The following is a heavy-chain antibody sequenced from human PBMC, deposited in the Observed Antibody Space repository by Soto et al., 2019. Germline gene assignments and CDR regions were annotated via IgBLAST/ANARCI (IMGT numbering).Heavy chain of an antibody. CDR1: GYTFTGYY. CDR2: INPNSGGT. Sequence: ASVKVSFKASGYTFTGYYMHWVRQAPGQGLEWMGWINPNSGGTNYAQKFQGWVTMTRDTSISTAYMELSRLRSDDTAVYYCAREPLAAAHWFDPWGQGTLVTVSS. D-gene: IGHD6-13*01. CDR3: AREPLAAAHWFDP. J-gene: IGHJ5*02. V-gene: IGHV1-2*04.